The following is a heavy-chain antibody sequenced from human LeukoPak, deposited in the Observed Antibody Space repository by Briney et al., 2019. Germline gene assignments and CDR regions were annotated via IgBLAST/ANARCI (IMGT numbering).Heavy chain of an antibody. J-gene: IGHJ4*02. Sequence: ASVKVSCKASGYTFTDYYMHWVRQAPGQGLEWMGWINPNSGGTNYAQNFQGRVTMTRDTSIGTAYMELSRLRSDDTAVYYCARSRHQFDYWGQGTLVTVSS. CDR3: ARSRHQFDY. CDR2: INPNSGGT. CDR1: GYTFTDYY. V-gene: IGHV1-2*02.